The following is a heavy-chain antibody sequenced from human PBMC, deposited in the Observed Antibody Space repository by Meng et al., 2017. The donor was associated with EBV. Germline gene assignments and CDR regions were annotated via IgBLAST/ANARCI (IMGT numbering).Heavy chain of an antibody. D-gene: IGHD3-10*01. V-gene: IGHV1-69*01. CDR1: GGPFRSDA. CDR2: LIPMSGAP. J-gene: IGHJ4*02. Sequence: QVQLGLAGAEVKRPGSSVKISCKTSGGPFRSDAVSWVRQGPGQGLEWLGGLIPMSGAPHYTQKFQDRVTITADEYTRTHYMELSSLRSDDTAMYYCASESGRGFTPDFWGQGTLVTVSS. CDR3: ASESGRGFTPDF.